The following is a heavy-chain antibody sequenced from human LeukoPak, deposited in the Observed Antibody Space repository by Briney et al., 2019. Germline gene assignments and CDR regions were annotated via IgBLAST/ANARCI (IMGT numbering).Heavy chain of an antibody. V-gene: IGHV3-48*01. CDR2: ISSSRRTI. Sequence: GGSLRLPCAASGFTFSSYNINWVRQAPGKGLEWVSYISSSRRTISYADSVKGRFTISRDNSKNTVYLQMNSLRAEDTAVYYCAGDKTSSGWYEIDYWGQGTLVTVSS. CDR3: AGDKTSSGWYEIDY. J-gene: IGHJ4*02. D-gene: IGHD6-19*01. CDR1: GFTFSSYN.